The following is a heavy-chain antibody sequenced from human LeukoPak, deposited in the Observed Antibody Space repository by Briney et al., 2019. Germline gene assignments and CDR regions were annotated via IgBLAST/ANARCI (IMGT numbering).Heavy chain of an antibody. Sequence: GGSLRLSCAASGFIFSNHAMSWVRQTPGKGLEWVSSMDTGGGTYYAASVKGRFTISRDNSKNTLYLQMNSLRAEDTAVYYCAKGPYSGSYGYFDYWGQGTLVTVSS. CDR1: GFIFSNHA. V-gene: IGHV3-23*01. J-gene: IGHJ4*02. CDR3: AKGPYSGSYGYFDY. CDR2: MDTGGGT. D-gene: IGHD1-26*01.